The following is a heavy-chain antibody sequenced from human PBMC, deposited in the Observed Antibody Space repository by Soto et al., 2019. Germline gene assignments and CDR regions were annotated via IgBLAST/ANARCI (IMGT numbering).Heavy chain of an antibody. V-gene: IGHV1-3*01. CDR1: GYTFTSYA. J-gene: IGHJ6*02. CDR2: INAGNGNT. CDR3: ARDRASAAIDSYYYYGMDV. D-gene: IGHD2-2*01. Sequence: AASVKVSCKASGYTFTSYAMHWVRQAPGQRLEWMGWINAGNGNTKYSQKFQGRVTITRDTSASTAYMELSSLRSEDTAVYYCARDRASAAIDSYYYYGMDVWGQGTTVTVSS.